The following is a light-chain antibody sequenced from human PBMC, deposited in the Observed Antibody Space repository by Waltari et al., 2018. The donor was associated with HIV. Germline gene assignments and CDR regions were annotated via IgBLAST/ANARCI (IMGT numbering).Light chain of an antibody. J-gene: IGKJ3*01. CDR3: LQSFITPLT. Sequence: DIQMTQSPSPLSASVGDRVTITCRASQNINNFLSWYQQKPGKAPRLLIYDTSDVQSGVPSRFSGSGSGTDFTLTISSLQPEDFATYFGLQSFITPLTFGPGTKVDVK. CDR2: DTS. CDR1: QNINNF. V-gene: IGKV1-39*01.